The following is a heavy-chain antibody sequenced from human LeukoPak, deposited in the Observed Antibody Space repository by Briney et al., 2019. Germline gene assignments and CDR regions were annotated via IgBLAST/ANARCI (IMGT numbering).Heavy chain of an antibody. CDR2: ITSNGGTT. V-gene: IGHV3-64*01. J-gene: IGHJ5*02. D-gene: IGHD3-22*01. CDR1: GFTFNTYA. Sequence: GGSLRLSCAASGFTFNTYAMHWVRQAPGKGLEYVSAITSNGGTTYYANSVKGRFTISSDNSKNTLYLQMGSLRAEDMAVYYCARADSSGYYYAWGQGTLVTVSS. CDR3: ARADSSGYYYA.